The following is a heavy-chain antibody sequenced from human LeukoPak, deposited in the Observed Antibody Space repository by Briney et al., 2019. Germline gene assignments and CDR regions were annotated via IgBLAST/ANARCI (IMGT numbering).Heavy chain of an antibody. Sequence: GGSLRLSCAASGFTFSSYWMHWVRQAPGKGLVWVARINSDGSSTSYADSVKGRFTISRDNAKNTLSLQMNRLRADDTAVYYCARGYSGTYRIDYWGQGTLVTVSS. D-gene: IGHD1-26*01. J-gene: IGHJ4*02. CDR3: ARGYSGTYRIDY. CDR1: GFTFSSYW. CDR2: INSDGSST. V-gene: IGHV3-74*01.